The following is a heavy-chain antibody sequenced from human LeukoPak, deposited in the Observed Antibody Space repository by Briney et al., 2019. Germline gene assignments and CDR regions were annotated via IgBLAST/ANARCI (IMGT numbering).Heavy chain of an antibody. J-gene: IGHJ4*02. V-gene: IGHV4-59*01. CDR1: GGSISSYY. Sequence: SETLSLTCTVSGGSISSYYWSWIRQPPGKGLEWIGYIYYSGSTNYNPSLKSRVTISVDTSKNQFSLKLSSVTAADTAVYYCARSAAGQRGYFDYWGQGTLVTVSS. CDR3: ARSAAGQRGYFDY. D-gene: IGHD6-13*01. CDR2: IYYSGST.